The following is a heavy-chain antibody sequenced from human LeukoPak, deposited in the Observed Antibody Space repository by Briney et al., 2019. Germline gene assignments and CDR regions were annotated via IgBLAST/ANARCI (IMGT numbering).Heavy chain of an antibody. Sequence: SETLSLTCTVSGGSISGYYWSWIRQPAGKGLEWIGRIYPSGNTNYNPSLKSRVTMSVDTSKNQFSLRLSSVTAADTAVYYCARGSPGVAALTFDYWGQGTLVTVSS. CDR1: GGSISGYY. CDR2: IYPSGNT. V-gene: IGHV4-4*07. J-gene: IGHJ4*02. D-gene: IGHD4/OR15-4a*01. CDR3: ARGSPGVAALTFDY.